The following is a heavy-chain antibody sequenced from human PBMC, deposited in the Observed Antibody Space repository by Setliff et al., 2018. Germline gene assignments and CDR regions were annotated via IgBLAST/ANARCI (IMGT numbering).Heavy chain of an antibody. J-gene: IGHJ4*02. CDR1: GASITNINYY. CDR2: IFYSGRT. D-gene: IGHD3-16*01. Sequence: PSETLSLTCTVSGASITNINYYWGLIRQPPGKGLEWIGSIFYSGRTFYNPSLKSRVTISVDTSKNQFSLTLSSVTAADTAVYYCARLPNYVWGSPVDCWGQGTLVTVSS. V-gene: IGHV4-39*01. CDR3: ARLPNYVWGSPVDC.